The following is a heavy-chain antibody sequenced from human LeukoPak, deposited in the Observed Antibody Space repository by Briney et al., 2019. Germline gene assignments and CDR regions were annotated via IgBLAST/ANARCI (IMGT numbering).Heavy chain of an antibody. V-gene: IGHV5-51*01. CDR2: IYPGDSDT. CDR3: ARRRSGYSNWFDP. Sequence: KSGESLKISCKGSGYSFTSYWIGWVRQMPGKGLEWMGIIYPGDSDTRYSPSFQGQVTISADKSISTAYLQWSSLKASDTATYYCARRRSGYSNWFDPWGQGTLVTVSS. D-gene: IGHD3-22*01. J-gene: IGHJ5*02. CDR1: GYSFTSYW.